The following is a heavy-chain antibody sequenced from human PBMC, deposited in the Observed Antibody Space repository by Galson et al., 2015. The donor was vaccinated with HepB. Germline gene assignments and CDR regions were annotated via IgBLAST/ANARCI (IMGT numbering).Heavy chain of an antibody. D-gene: IGHD6-25*01. CDR3: ARASGSGYFDY. CDR1: GFPFSGFS. J-gene: IGHJ4*02. CDR2: MSSGGHYI. Sequence: SLRLSCAASGFPFSGFSMNWVRQAPGKGLEYVSSMSSGGHYIYYVDSVKGRFTISRDNAKNSFYLQMNSLRAEDTAMYYCARASGSGYFDYWGQGILVTVSS. V-gene: IGHV3-21*01.